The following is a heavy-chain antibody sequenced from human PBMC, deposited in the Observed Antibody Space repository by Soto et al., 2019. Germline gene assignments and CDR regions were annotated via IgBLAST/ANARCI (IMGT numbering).Heavy chain of an antibody. CDR1: GFTFSSYA. V-gene: IGHV3-30-3*01. J-gene: IGHJ6*02. Sequence: PGGSLRLSCAASGFTFSSYAMHWVRQAPGKGLEWVAVISYDGSNKYYADSVKGRFTISRDNSKNTLYLQMNSLSAEDTAVYYCARDSRPGGYLAYYYYYYGMDVWGQGTTVTVS. CDR2: ISYDGSNK. D-gene: IGHD3-10*01. CDR3: ARDSRPGGYLAYYYYYYGMDV.